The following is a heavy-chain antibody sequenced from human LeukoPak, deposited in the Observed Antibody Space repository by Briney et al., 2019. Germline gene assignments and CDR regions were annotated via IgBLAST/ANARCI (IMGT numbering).Heavy chain of an antibody. CDR2: IYTSGST. V-gene: IGHV4-61*02. J-gene: IGHJ4*02. CDR3: ARVSCSGGSCSFDY. Sequence: SETLSLTCTVSGGSISSGSYYWSWIRQPAGTGLEWIGRIYTSGSTNYNPSLQSRVTISVDTSKNQFSLKLSSVTAADTAVYYCARVSCSGGSCSFDYWGQGTLVTVSS. CDR1: GGSISSGSYY. D-gene: IGHD2-15*01.